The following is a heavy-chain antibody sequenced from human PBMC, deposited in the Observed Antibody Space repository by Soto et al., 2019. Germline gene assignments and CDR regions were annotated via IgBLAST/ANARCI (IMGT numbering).Heavy chain of an antibody. CDR1: GGSISSGGYY. CDR2: IYYSGST. J-gene: IGHJ4*02. V-gene: IGHV4-31*03. Sequence: SETLSLTCTVSGGSISSGGYYCICIRQHPGRGLEWIGYIYYSGSTYYNPSLKSRVTISVDTSKNQFSLKLSSVTAADTAVYYCASSTGGAARREYDYWGQGTLVTVS. CDR3: ASSTGGAARREYDY. D-gene: IGHD6-6*01.